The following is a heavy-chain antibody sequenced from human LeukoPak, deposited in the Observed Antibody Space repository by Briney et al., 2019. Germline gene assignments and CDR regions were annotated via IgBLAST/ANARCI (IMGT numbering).Heavy chain of an antibody. D-gene: IGHD2-15*01. CDR3: ARAGEYCSGGSCYPQDNWFDP. CDR1: GYTFTSYG. CDR2: ISAYNGNT. J-gene: IGHJ5*02. V-gene: IGHV1-18*01. Sequence: ASVKVSCKASGYTFTSYGISWVRQAPGQGLEWMGWISAYNGNTNYAQKLQGRVTMTTDISTSTAYMELRSLRSDDTAVYYCARAGEYCSGGSCYPQDNWFDPWGQGTLVTVSS.